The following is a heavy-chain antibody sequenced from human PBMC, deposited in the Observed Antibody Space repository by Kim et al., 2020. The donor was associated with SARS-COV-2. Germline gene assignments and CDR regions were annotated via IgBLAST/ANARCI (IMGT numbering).Heavy chain of an antibody. CDR1: GYTFTSYD. J-gene: IGHJ3*02. V-gene: IGHV1-8*01. D-gene: IGHD3-3*01. CDR3: ARGQILTRRHAFDI. CDR2: MNPNSGNT. Sequence: ASVKVSCKASGYTFTSYDINWVRQATGQGLEWMGWMNPNSGNTGYAQKFQGRVTMTRNTSISTAYMELSSLRSEDTAVYYCARGQILTRRHAFDIWGQGTMVTVSS.